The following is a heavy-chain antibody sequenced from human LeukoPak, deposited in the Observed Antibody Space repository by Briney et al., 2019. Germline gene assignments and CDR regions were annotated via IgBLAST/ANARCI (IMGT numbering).Heavy chain of an antibody. Sequence: SETLSLTCTVSGGSISGSSYYWSWIRQPPGKGLEWIGYIYYSGSTNYNPSLKSRVTISVDTSKNQFSLKLSSVTAADTAVYYCASLSGSYFRSFDYWGQGTLVTVSS. CDR2: IYYSGST. J-gene: IGHJ4*02. CDR3: ASLSGSYFRSFDY. V-gene: IGHV4-61*01. D-gene: IGHD1-26*01. CDR1: GGSISGSSYY.